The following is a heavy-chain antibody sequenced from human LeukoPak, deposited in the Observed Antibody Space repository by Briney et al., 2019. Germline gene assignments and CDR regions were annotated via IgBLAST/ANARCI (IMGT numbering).Heavy chain of an antibody. J-gene: IGHJ4*02. V-gene: IGHV4-39*01. CDR3: ARRSSGGSLTFFDY. Sequence: SETLSLTCTGSGGSISSSSYYWGWIRQPPGKGLEWIGSIYYSGSTYYNPSLKSRVTISVNTSKNQFSLKLSSVTAADTAVYYCARRSSGGSLTFFDYWGQGTLVTVSS. D-gene: IGHD2-15*01. CDR1: GGSISSSSYY. CDR2: IYYSGST.